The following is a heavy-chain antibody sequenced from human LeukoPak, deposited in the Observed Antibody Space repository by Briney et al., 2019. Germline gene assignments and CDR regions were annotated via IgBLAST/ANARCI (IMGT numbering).Heavy chain of an antibody. D-gene: IGHD3-22*01. CDR3: TRDLTGHYSIDY. Sequence: GGSLRLSCAASGFTFSDYYMSWIRQAPGKGLEWVSYISSSGSTIYYADSVKGRFTISRDNPKNTLYLQVNSLRPDDTAVYYCTRDLTGHYSIDYWGQGTLVTVSS. CDR1: GFTFSDYY. J-gene: IGHJ4*02. CDR2: ISSSGSTI. V-gene: IGHV3-11*04.